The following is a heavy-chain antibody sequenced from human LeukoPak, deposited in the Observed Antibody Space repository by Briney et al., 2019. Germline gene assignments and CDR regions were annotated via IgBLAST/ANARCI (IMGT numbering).Heavy chain of an antibody. J-gene: IGHJ6*02. CDR3: AVLHYYAMDV. CDR2: INGNGGGS. CDR1: GFTFSDHA. Sequence: GGSLRLSCAASGFTFSDHAMSWVRQAPAKGLEWVSSINGNGGGSYYIDSVKGRFTVSRDNSENALYLQMNSLRGEDAALYYCAVLHYYAMDVWGQGTTVTVSS. V-gene: IGHV3-23*01. D-gene: IGHD2-8*01.